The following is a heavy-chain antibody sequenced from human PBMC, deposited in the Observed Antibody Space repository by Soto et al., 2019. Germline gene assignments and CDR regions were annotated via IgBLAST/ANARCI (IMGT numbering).Heavy chain of an antibody. CDR1: GFTFSSYW. D-gene: IGHD2-21*01. CDR2: IKQDGSEK. V-gene: IGHV3-7*01. Sequence: QPGGSLRLSCAASGFTFSSYWMSWVRQAPGKGLEWVANIKQDGSEKYYVDSVKGRFTISRDNAKNSLYLQVNSLRAEDTAVYYCARDHAYGIPDYWGQGTLVTVSS. CDR3: ARDHAYGIPDY. J-gene: IGHJ4*02.